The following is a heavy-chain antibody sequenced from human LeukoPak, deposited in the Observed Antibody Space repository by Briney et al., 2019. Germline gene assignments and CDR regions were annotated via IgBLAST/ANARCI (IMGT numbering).Heavy chain of an antibody. Sequence: SETLSLTCTVSGGSISSYYWSWIRQPPGKGLEWIGYICYSGSTNYNPSLKSRVTISVDTSKNPFSLKLSSVTAADTAVYYCARDVYGDYLLGIWGQGTMVTVSS. CDR2: ICYSGST. D-gene: IGHD4-17*01. CDR3: ARDVYGDYLLGI. CDR1: GGSISSYY. V-gene: IGHV4-59*12. J-gene: IGHJ3*02.